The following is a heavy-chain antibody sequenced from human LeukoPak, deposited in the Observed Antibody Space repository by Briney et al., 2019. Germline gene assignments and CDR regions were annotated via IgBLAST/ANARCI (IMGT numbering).Heavy chain of an antibody. J-gene: IGHJ4*02. CDR1: GYTFSNYG. V-gene: IGHV1-18*01. CDR3: ARELGYCSGGSCYPLDY. CDR2: ISAYNGNT. D-gene: IGHD2-15*01. Sequence: ASVKVSCKASGYTFSNYGISWVRQAPGQGLEWMGWISAYNGNTNYAQELQGRVTMTTDTSTSTAYMEVRSLRSDDTAVYYCARELGYCSGGSCYPLDYWGQGTLVTVSS.